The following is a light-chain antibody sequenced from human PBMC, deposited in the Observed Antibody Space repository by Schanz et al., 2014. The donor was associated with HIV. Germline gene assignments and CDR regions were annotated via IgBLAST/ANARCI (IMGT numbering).Light chain of an antibody. CDR1: SSDVGSYNL. V-gene: IGLV2-14*02. CDR2: DVS. CDR3: SSYTTSSTLV. J-gene: IGLJ2*01. Sequence: QSALTQPASVSGSPGQSITISCTGTSSDVGSYNLVSWYQQHPGKAPKLMIYDVSSRPSGVSNRFSGSKSGDTASLTISGLQPEDEADYYCSSYTTSSTLVFGGGTKLTVL.